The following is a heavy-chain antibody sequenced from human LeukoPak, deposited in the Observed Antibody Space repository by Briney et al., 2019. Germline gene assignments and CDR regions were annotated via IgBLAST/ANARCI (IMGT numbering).Heavy chain of an antibody. Sequence: ASVKVSCKTSGYTFTDYEINWVREATGQGLEWMGWMNPNSGNTAYAQNFQGRVTMTTNTSIRTAYMELSNLRSEDTAVYYCARVSYDFWSGLAPDNYYYMDVWGKGTTVTVSS. CDR1: GYTFTDYE. CDR2: MNPNSGNT. V-gene: IGHV1-8*01. D-gene: IGHD3-3*01. J-gene: IGHJ6*03. CDR3: ARVSYDFWSGLAPDNYYYMDV.